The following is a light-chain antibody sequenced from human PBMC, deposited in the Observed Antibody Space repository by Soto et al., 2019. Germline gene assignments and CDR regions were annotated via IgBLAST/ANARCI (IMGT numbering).Light chain of an antibody. CDR3: QQYNNWTPKIT. V-gene: IGKV3-15*01. CDR2: GAS. CDR1: QIVSSN. Sequence: EIVMTQSTAALSVSPGGRATLSCSAIQIVSSNLAWYQHKPGQAHRLLIYGASTRATGIPARFSGSGSGTEFTLTISSLQSEDVAVYYCQQYNNWTPKITFGPGTKVDIK. J-gene: IGKJ3*01.